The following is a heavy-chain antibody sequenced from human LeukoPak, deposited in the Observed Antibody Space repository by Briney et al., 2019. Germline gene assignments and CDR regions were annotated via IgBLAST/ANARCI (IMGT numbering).Heavy chain of an antibody. J-gene: IGHJ4*02. V-gene: IGHV5-51*01. CDR1: GYSFPSYW. D-gene: IGHD2-2*01. Sequence: GESLQISCQGSGYSFPSYWIGWVRQMPGKGLEWMGIIYPSDSDTRYSPSFQGQVTISADKSTTTAYLQWSSLKASDTAMYYCARQERDAFGYWGQGTLVTVSS. CDR2: IYPSDSDT. CDR3: ARQERDAFGY.